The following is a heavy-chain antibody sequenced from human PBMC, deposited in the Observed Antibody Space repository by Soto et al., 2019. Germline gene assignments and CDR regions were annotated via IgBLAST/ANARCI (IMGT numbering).Heavy chain of an antibody. Sequence: PGGSLRLSCAASGFTFSSYWMSWVRQALGKGLEWVSNIKQDGGSTYYEDSVKGRFTISRDNSKNTLYLQMNSLRAEDTAVYYCAKAVLRYFDWLGTTATYYYGMDVWGQGTTVTVSS. CDR1: GFTFSSYW. D-gene: IGHD3-9*01. V-gene: IGHV3-7*03. CDR3: AKAVLRYFDWLGTTATYYYGMDV. CDR2: IKQDGGST. J-gene: IGHJ6*02.